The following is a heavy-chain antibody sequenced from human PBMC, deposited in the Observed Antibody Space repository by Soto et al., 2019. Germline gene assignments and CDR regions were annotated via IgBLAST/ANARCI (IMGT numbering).Heavy chain of an antibody. CDR3: AGHGDSGNYYSNFYYGVDV. D-gene: IGHD1-26*01. V-gene: IGHV5-51*01. CDR2: IYPDDSDT. Sequence: GESLKISCEGSGYSFPTYWIDRVRQMPGKGLGWMGTIYPDDSDTRYSPSFQGQVSISADKSINTAHLEWRSLKASDTAISYCAGHGDSGNYYSNFYYGVDVWGKGTTGTVSS. CDR1: GYSFPTYW. J-gene: IGHJ6*01.